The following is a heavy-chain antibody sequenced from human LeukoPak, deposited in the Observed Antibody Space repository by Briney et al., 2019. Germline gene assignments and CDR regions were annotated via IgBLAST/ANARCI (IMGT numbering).Heavy chain of an antibody. V-gene: IGHV4-39*01. D-gene: IGHD2-2*01. CDR3: ARTTGHCSSTSCYAGLFNWFDP. CDR1: GGSISSSSYY. Sequence: PSETLSLTCTVSGGSISSSSYYWGWIRQPPGKGLEWIGSIYYSGSTYYNPSLKSRVTISVDTSKNQFSLKLSSVTAADTAVYYCARTTGHCSSTSCYAGLFNWFDPWGQGTLVTVSS. CDR2: IYYSGST. J-gene: IGHJ5*02.